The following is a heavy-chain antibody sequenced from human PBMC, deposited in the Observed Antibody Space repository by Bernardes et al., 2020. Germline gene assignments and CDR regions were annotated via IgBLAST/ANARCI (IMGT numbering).Heavy chain of an antibody. CDR2: IYPGDSDT. CDR1: GYSFTNNW. Sequence: GESLKISCKGSGYSFTNNWIAWVRQMPGKGLEWMGIIYPGDSDTRYSPSFQGHVTISVDKSINTAYLQWSSLKASDIAMYYCARPVGAGYSSGFDCWGQGTLVTVSS. CDR3: ARPVGAGYSSGFDC. D-gene: IGHD6-19*01. V-gene: IGHV5-51*01. J-gene: IGHJ4*02.